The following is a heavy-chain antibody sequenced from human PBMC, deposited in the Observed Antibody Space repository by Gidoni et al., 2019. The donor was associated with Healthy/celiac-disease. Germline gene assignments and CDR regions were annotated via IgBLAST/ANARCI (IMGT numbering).Heavy chain of an antibody. J-gene: IGHJ4*02. D-gene: IGHD3-9*01. CDR1: GGSISSYS. CDR3: ASTPILDILTGYYNRYFDY. Sequence: QVQLQESGPGLVKPSETLSLTCTVSGGSISSYSWSWIRQPPGKGLEWIGYIYYSGSTNYNPSLKSRVTISVDTSKNQFSLKLSSVTAADTAVYYCASTPILDILTGYYNRYFDYWGQGTLVTVSS. V-gene: IGHV4-59*01. CDR2: IYYSGST.